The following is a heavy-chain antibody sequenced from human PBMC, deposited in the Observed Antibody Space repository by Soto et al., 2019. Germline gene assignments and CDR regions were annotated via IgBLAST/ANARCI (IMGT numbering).Heavy chain of an antibody. J-gene: IGHJ6*02. CDR2: IYYSGST. D-gene: IGHD6-6*01. CDR1: GGSISSGGYY. Sequence: SETLSLTCTVSGGSISSGGYYWSWIRQHPGKGLEWIGYIYYSGSTYYNPSLKSRVTISVDTSKNQFSLKLSSVTAADTAVYYCARDYSSSPGRKIYYYYGMDVWGQGTTVTVSS. CDR3: ARDYSSSPGRKIYYYYGMDV. V-gene: IGHV4-31*03.